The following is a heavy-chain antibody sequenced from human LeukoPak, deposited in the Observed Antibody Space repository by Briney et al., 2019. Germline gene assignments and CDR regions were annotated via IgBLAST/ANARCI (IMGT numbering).Heavy chain of an antibody. CDR3: ARSGVPAAIPWGDYYYYYYMDV. J-gene: IGHJ6*03. CDR2: ISAYNGNT. D-gene: IGHD2-2*01. V-gene: IGHV1-18*01. CDR1: GHTFTSYG. Sequence: ASVKVSCKASGHTFTSYGISWVRQAPGQGLEWMGWISAYNGNTNYAQKLQGRVTMTTDTSTSTAYMELRSLRSDDTAVYYCARSGVPAAIPWGDYYYYYYMDVWGKGTTVTVSS.